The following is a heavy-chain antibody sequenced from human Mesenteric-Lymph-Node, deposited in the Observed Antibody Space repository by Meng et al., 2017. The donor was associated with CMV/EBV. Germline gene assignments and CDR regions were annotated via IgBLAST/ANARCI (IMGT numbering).Heavy chain of an antibody. V-gene: IGHV1-8*03. Sequence: ASVKVSCKASGGTFSSYAISWVRQAPGQGLEWMGWMNIKSGSTGYAQKFQGRVAISWNTSISTAYMEVYSLTSEDTAIYYCARGGYGFWSGSTLTYHYGLDVWGQGTTVTVSS. J-gene: IGHJ6*02. D-gene: IGHD3-3*01. CDR2: MNIKSGST. CDR3: ARGGYGFWSGSTLTYHYGLDV. CDR1: GGTFSSYA.